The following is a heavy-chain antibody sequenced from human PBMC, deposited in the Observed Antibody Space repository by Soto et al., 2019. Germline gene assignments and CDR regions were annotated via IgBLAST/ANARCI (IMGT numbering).Heavy chain of an antibody. D-gene: IGHD2-21*02. CDR3: ARVGPHCGGDCYFDY. CDR2: IYTSGST. J-gene: IGHJ4*02. CDR1: GGSISSYY. Sequence: SETLSLTCTVSGGSISSYYWSWIRQPAGKGLEWIGRIYTSGSTNYNPSLKSRVTMSVDTSKNQFSLKLSSVTAADTAVYYCARVGPHCGGDCYFDYWGQGTLVTVSS. V-gene: IGHV4-4*07.